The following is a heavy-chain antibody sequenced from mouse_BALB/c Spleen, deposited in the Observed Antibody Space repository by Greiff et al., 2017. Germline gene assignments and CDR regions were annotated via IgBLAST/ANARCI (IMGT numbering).Heavy chain of an antibody. J-gene: IGHJ3*01. CDR3: ARSDGHYYGSSFAY. D-gene: IGHD1-1*01. Sequence: EVKLVESGGGLVQPGGSRKLSCAASGFTFSSFGMHWVRQAPEKGLEWVAYISSGSSTIYYADTVKGRFTISRDNPKNTLFLQMTSLRSEDTAMYYCARSDGHYYGSSFAYWGQGTLVTVSA. CDR2: ISSGSSTI. CDR1: GFTFSSFG. V-gene: IGHV5-17*02.